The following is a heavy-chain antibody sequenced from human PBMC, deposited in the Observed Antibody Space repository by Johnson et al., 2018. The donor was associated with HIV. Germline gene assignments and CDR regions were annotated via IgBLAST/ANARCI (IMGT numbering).Heavy chain of an antibody. Sequence: VQLVESGGGLAQPGGSLRLSCAASGFSFSSYWMTWVRQAPGKGLAWVSFISSSGSTIYYADSVKGRFTISKDTLYLQMNSLRAEDTAVYYCARDPSYDMAHTDGFDIWGQGTMVTVSS. J-gene: IGHJ3*02. V-gene: IGHV3-48*01. CDR3: ARDPSYDMAHTDGFDI. CDR2: ISSSGSTI. CDR1: GFSFSSYW. D-gene: IGHD3-22*01.